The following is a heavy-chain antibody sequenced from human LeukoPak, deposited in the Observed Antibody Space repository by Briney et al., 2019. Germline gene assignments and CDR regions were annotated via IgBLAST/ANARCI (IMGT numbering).Heavy chain of an antibody. V-gene: IGHV1-2*02. CDR3: ARGASCSGGSCYSVDWFDP. CDR1: GYTFTGYY. CDR2: INPNSGGT. D-gene: IGHD2-15*01. J-gene: IGHJ5*02. Sequence: GASVKVSCKASGYTFTGYYMHWVRQAPGQGLEWMGWINPNSGGTNYAQKFQGRVTMTRDTSISTAYMELSRLRSDDTAVYYCARGASCSGGSCYSVDWFDPWGQGTLVTVSS.